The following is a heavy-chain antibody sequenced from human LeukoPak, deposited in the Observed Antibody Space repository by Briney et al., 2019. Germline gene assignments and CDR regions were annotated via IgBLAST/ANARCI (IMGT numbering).Heavy chain of an antibody. J-gene: IGHJ6*03. D-gene: IGHD1-14*01. Sequence: GGSLRLSCAASGFTFSSYAMSWVRQAPGKGLEWVSAISGSGGSTYYADSVKGRFTISRDNSKNTLYLQMNSLRAEDTAVYYCAKGGDEPDRRYYYYMSGWGNGTTVTVSS. CDR2: ISGSGGST. CDR1: GFTFSSYA. V-gene: IGHV3-23*01. CDR3: AKGGDEPDRRYYYYMSG.